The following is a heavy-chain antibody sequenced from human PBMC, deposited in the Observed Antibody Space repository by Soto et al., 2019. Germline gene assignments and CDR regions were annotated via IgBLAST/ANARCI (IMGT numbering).Heavy chain of an antibody. J-gene: IGHJ6*03. D-gene: IGHD2-2*01. Sequence: ASVKVSCKASGYTFTSYDINWVRQATGQGLEWMGWMNPNSGNTGYAQKFQGRVTMTRNTSISTAYMELSSLRSEDTAVYYCARTLPGYCSSTSCYAGGYYYYYYMDVWGKGTTVTVSS. CDR3: ARTLPGYCSSTSCYAGGYYYYYYMDV. CDR2: MNPNSGNT. V-gene: IGHV1-8*01. CDR1: GYTFTSYD.